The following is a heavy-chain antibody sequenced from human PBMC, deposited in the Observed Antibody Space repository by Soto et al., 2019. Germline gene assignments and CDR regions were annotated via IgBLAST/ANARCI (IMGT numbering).Heavy chain of an antibody. V-gene: IGHV3-15*01. CDR2: ILSETDGGTI. D-gene: IGHD3-16*02. CDR3: TNYDCLWGTFRYRWAY. J-gene: IGHJ4*02. Sequence: EVHLVESGGGLVKPGGSLRLSCVASGFTFSDSWMSWVRQAPGKGLEWVARILSETDGGTIDYAAPVEDRFTISRDNSENLICMEMIVLKTLETAVYFCTNYDCLWGTFRYRWAYWGQGTLVTVSS. CDR1: GFTFSDSW.